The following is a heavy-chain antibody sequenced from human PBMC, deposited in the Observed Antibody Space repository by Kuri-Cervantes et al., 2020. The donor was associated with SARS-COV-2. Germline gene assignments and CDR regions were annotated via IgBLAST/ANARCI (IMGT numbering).Heavy chain of an antibody. CDR3: ARSIVVVPAPFDY. CDR1: GFTFSSYN. D-gene: IGHD2-2*01. CDR2: ISSSSSYI. V-gene: IGHV3-21*01. J-gene: IGHJ4*02. Sequence: GGSLRLSCAASGFTFSSYNMNWVRQAPGKGLEWVSSISSSSSYIFYADSVKGRFTISRDNSKNTLYLQMNSLRAEDTAVYYCARSIVVVPAPFDYWGQGTLVTVSS.